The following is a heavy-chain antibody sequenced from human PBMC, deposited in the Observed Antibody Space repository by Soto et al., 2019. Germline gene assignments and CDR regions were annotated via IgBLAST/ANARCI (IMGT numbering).Heavy chain of an antibody. J-gene: IGHJ6*02. D-gene: IGHD5-12*01. CDR3: ARDRLKVATTDYYYGMDV. V-gene: IGHV1-69*13. CDR2: IIPIFGTA. CDR1: GGTFSSYA. Sequence: SVKVSCKASGGTFSSYAISWVRQAPGQGLEWMGGIIPIFGTANYAQKFQGRVTITADESTSTAYMELSSLRSEDTAVYYCARDRLKVATTDYYYGMDVWGQGTTVTVSS.